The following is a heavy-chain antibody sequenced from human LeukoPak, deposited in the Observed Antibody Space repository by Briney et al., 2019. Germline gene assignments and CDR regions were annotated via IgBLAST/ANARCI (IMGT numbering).Heavy chain of an antibody. J-gene: IGHJ6*03. Sequence: GGSLRLSCAASGFTFSNYAMSWVRQAPGKGLEWVSAISGSGGSTYYADSVKGRFTISRDNAKNSLYLQMNSLRAEDTAVYYCARDTPLTMVRGVTYYYYMDVWGKGTTVTVSS. CDR1: GFTFSNYA. CDR2: ISGSGGST. D-gene: IGHD3-10*01. CDR3: ARDTPLTMVRGVTYYYYMDV. V-gene: IGHV3-23*01.